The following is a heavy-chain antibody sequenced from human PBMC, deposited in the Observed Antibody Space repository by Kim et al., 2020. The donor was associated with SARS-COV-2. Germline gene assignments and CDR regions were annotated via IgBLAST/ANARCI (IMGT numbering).Heavy chain of an antibody. Sequence: GESLKISCKGSGYSFTSYWISWVRQMPGKGLEWMGRIDPSDSYTNYSPSFQGHVTISADKSISTAYLQWSSLKASDTAMYYCARHTNGVYLGDWFDPWGQGTLVTVSS. J-gene: IGHJ5*02. CDR3: ARHTNGVYLGDWFDP. D-gene: IGHD2-8*01. CDR1: GYSFTSYW. V-gene: IGHV5-10-1*01. CDR2: IDPSDSYT.